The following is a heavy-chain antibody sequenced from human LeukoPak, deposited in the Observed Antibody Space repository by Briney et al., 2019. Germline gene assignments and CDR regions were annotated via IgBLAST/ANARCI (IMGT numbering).Heavy chain of an antibody. CDR3: ANGGVWYYDSSGADY. CDR1: GFTFSSYG. V-gene: IGHV3-30*02. J-gene: IGHJ4*02. D-gene: IGHD3-22*01. CDR2: IRYDGSNK. Sequence: PGGSLRLSCAASGFTFSSYGMHWVRQAPGKGLEWVAFIRYDGSNKYYADSVKGRFTISRDNSKNTLYLQMNSLRAEDTAVYYCANGGVWYYDSSGADYWGQGTLVTVSS.